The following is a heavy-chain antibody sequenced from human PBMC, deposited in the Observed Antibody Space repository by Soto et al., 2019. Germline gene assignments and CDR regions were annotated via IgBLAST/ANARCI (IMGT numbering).Heavy chain of an antibody. J-gene: IGHJ6*02. CDR2: IYYCGST. V-gene: IGHV4-30-4*01. CDR3: GRDDRRGRRRFYYSYYGMEV. D-gene: IGHD3-16*01. CDR1: GGSSSSGDYY. Sequence: PSETLSRTCTVSGGSSSSGDYYWSWIRQPPWKCLEWIGYIYYCGSTYYNPSLKSRVTISVETSKNQFSLKLSSVTAADTAVYYCGRDDRRGRRRFYYSYYGMEVWGQGTTVSVSS.